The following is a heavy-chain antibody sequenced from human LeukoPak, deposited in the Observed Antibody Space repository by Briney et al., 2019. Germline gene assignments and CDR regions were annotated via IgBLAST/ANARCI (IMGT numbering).Heavy chain of an antibody. Sequence: GASAKVSCKASGYSFSDYYIHWLRQAPGQGLEWMGWINPDSGGTNYAQSFQGRVTMTRDTSITTVYMELSRLRSDDTAVFYCTRDARAGNWFDPWGQGTPVIVSS. V-gene: IGHV1-2*02. CDR2: INPDSGGT. CDR3: TRDARAGNWFDP. J-gene: IGHJ5*02. CDR1: GYSFSDYY.